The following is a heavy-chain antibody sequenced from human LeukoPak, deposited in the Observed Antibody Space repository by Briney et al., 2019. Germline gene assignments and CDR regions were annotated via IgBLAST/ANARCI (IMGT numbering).Heavy chain of an antibody. D-gene: IGHD2-2*01. V-gene: IGHV4-4*07. CDR1: GGSINSYY. CDR2: IYSSGST. Sequence: SETLSLTCSVSGGSINSYYWSWIRQSAGKGLEWIGRIYSSGSTNYNPSLESRVTISVDMSKNQFSLKLSSVTAADTAVYYCARLGGVDIVVIPDANLRFYFDSWGQGTLVTVSS. J-gene: IGHJ4*02. CDR3: ARLGGVDIVVIPDANLRFYFDS.